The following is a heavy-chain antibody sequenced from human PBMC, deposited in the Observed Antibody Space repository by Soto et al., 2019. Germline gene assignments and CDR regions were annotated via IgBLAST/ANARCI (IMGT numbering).Heavy chain of an antibody. CDR1: GFTFSSYW. CDR2: LKHDGGAI. CDR3: ARTVSWGWFDP. Sequence: GGSLRLSCAASGFTFSSYWMSWVRQAPGKGLEWVANLKHDGGAIYYVDSVKGRFTVSRDNAKNSLYLQMSSLRAEDTAVYYCARTVSWGWFDPWGQGTLVTVSS. J-gene: IGHJ5*02. V-gene: IGHV3-7*01. D-gene: IGHD4-17*01.